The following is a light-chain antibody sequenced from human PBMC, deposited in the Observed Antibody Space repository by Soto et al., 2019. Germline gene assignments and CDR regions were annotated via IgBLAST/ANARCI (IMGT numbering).Light chain of an antibody. CDR2: GAS. J-gene: IGKJ5*01. V-gene: IGKV3-15*01. CDR3: QQRSNWPLT. CDR1: QSVSSN. Sequence: EIVMTQSPATLSVCPGERATLSCRASQSVSSNLAWYQQKPGQAPRLLIYGASTRATGIPARFSGSGSGTDFSLTISRLEPEDFAVYYCQQRSNWPLTFGQGTRLEIK.